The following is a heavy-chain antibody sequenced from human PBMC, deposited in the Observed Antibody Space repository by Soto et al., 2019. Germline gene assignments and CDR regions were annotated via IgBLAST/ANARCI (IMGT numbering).Heavy chain of an antibody. Sequence: GGSLRLSCAASGFTFSSYAMSWVRQAPGKGLEWVSAISGSGGSTYYADSVKGRFTISRDNSKNTLYLQMNSLRAEDTAVYYCAKAVIVVVPAAISPFDYWGQGTLVTVSS. J-gene: IGHJ4*02. CDR2: ISGSGGST. D-gene: IGHD2-2*02. CDR3: AKAVIVVVPAAISPFDY. CDR1: GFTFSSYA. V-gene: IGHV3-23*01.